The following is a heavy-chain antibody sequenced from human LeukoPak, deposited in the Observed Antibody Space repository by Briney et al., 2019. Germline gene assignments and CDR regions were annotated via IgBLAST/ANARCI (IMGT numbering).Heavy chain of an antibody. J-gene: IGHJ4*02. CDR3: ARDRIKSGTYYFDY. CDR1: AFTFSDYS. V-gene: IGHV3-48*01. CDR2: ISGRSSTI. Sequence: PGGSLRLSCAASAFTFSDYSMNWVRQAPGKGLEWVSYISGRSSTIYYADSVKGRFTISRDNAKNLMYLQMNSLRAEDTAVYYCARDRIKSGTYYFDYWGQGHLVNGSS. D-gene: IGHD1-26*01.